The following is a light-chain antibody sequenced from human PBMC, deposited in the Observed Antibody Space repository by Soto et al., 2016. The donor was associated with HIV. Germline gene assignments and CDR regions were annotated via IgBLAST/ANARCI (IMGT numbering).Light chain of an antibody. CDR1: QHISNY. J-gene: IGKJ1*01. CDR3: QQYYSTPWT. Sequence: DIQLTQSPSFLSASVGDRVTITCRASQHISNYLAWYQQKPGKAPKLLLYAASTLEPGVPFRFSGSGSGTDYTLTISSLQPGDFATYYCQQYYSTPWTFGQGTKVEI. CDR2: AAS. V-gene: IGKV1-NL1*01.